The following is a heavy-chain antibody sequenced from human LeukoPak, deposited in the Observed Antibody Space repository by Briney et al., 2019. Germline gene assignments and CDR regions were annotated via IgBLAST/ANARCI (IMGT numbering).Heavy chain of an antibody. CDR1: GGSISSGDYY. D-gene: IGHD3-10*01. CDR3: ARFRTPLYYGSGSGRDY. J-gene: IGHJ4*02. Sequence: SETLSLTCTVSGGSISSGDYYWSWIRQPPGKGLEWIGYIYYSGSTYYNPSLKSRVTISVDTSKNQFSLKLSSVTAADTAVYYCARFRTPLYYGSGSGRDYWGQGTLVTVSS. V-gene: IGHV4-30-4*01. CDR2: IYYSGST.